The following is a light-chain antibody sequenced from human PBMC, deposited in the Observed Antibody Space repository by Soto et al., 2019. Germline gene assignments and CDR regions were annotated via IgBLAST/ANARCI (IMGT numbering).Light chain of an antibody. CDR3: LQDYYYPLT. CDR1: QGIRHY. J-gene: IGKJ4*01. Sequence: AIQMTQSPSSLSASVGDRVTITCRASQGIRHYLGWYQQKPGKAPKLLIYAASSLQSGVPSRFSGSGSGTDFTLTISSRQPEDFATYYCLQDYYYPLTFGGGTKVEIK. V-gene: IGKV1-6*01. CDR2: AAS.